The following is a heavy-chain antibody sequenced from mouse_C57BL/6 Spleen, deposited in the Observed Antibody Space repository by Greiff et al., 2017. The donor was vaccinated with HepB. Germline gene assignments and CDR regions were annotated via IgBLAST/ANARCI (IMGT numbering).Heavy chain of an antibody. V-gene: IGHV2-4*01. Sequence: QVQLKESGPGLVQPSQSLSITCTVSGFSLTSYGVHWVRQPPGKGLEWLGVIWSGGSTDYNAAFISRLSISKDNSKSQVFFKMNSLQADDTAIYYCAKSNWDEYYFDYWGQGTTLTVSS. D-gene: IGHD4-1*01. CDR2: IWSGGST. J-gene: IGHJ2*01. CDR1: GFSLTSYG. CDR3: AKSNWDEYYFDY.